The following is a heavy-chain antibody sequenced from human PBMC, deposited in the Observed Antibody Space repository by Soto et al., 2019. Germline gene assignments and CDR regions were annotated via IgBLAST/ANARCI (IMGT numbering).Heavy chain of an antibody. J-gene: IGHJ3*02. CDR2: INHSGST. CDR1: GGSLSGYY. D-gene: IGHD3-22*01. CDR3: RSSSGYYFRAFDI. Sequence: QVQLQQWGAGLLKPSETLSLTCAVYGGSLSGYYWSWIRQPPGKGLAWIGEINHSGSTNYNPSLKSRVTISVDTSKNQFSLKLSSVTAADTAGYYCRSSSGYYFRAFDIWGQGTMVTVSS. V-gene: IGHV4-34*01.